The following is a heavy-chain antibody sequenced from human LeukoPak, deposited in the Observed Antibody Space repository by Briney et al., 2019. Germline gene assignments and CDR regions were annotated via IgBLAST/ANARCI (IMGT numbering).Heavy chain of an antibody. V-gene: IGHV3-53*05. D-gene: IGHD5-12*01. CDR3: SSGYDSDSFDY. CDR2: IYSGGST. CDR1: GFTVSSNY. Sequence: PGGSLRLSCAASGFTVSSNYMSWVRQAPGKGLEWVSVIYSGGSTYYADSVKGRFTISRDNSKNSLYLQMNSLRAEDTALYYCSSGYDSDSFDYWGQGTLVTVSS. J-gene: IGHJ4*02.